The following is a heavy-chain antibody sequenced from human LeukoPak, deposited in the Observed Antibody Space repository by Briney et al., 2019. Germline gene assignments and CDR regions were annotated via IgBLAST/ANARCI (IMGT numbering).Heavy chain of an antibody. CDR2: INPNSGGT. V-gene: IGHV1-2*02. J-gene: IGHJ6*02. Sequence: ASVKVSCKASGYTFTGYYMHWVGQAPGQGLEWMGWINPNSGGTNYAQKFQGRVTMTRDTSISTAYMELSRLRSDDTAVYYCARSPRVIITFSTPYYYYGMDVWGQGTTVTVSS. CDR3: ARSPRVIITFSTPYYYYGMDV. CDR1: GYTFTGYY. D-gene: IGHD3-9*01.